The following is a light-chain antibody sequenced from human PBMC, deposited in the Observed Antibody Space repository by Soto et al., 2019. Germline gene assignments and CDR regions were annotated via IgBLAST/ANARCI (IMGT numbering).Light chain of an antibody. CDR2: VAS. V-gene: IGKV1-39*01. CDR1: LSISTY. J-gene: IGKJ1*01. Sequence: DIQITQSPSSLSASVGDRCTITCRASLSISTYLNWYQQRPGQAPKLLIYVASTLHGGVPSRFSGSGSGTDFTLTISGMQAEDFATYYCQQTYSTPGTFGQGTKVDIK. CDR3: QQTYSTPGT.